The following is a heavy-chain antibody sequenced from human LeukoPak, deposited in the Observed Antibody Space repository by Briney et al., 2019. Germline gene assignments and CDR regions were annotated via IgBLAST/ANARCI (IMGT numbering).Heavy chain of an antibody. J-gene: IGHJ4*02. CDR1: QFIFSSYW. D-gene: IGHD5/OR15-5a*01. CDR3: AAYDSVHGGLDY. CDR2: IKPDGSEK. Sequence: GGPLRLSCAASQFIFSSYWMTWVRPAPGTGLELLANIKPDGSEKYYVDSVEGRFTISRDNAKNSLYLQMNSLRADDTAMYYCAAYDSVHGGLDYWGQGTLVTVSS. V-gene: IGHV3-7*02.